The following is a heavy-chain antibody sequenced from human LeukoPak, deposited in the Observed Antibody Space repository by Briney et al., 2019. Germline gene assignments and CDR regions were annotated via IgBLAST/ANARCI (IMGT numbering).Heavy chain of an antibody. V-gene: IGHV5-51*01. Sequence: GESLKISCEGSGYSFASYWIGWVRQMPGKGLEWMGIIYPGDSDTRYSPSFQGQVTISADKSISTAYLQWSSLKASDTAMYYCAGPEIDYGGSPGAFDIWGQGTMVTVSS. J-gene: IGHJ3*02. CDR2: IYPGDSDT. D-gene: IGHD4-23*01. CDR3: AGPEIDYGGSPGAFDI. CDR1: GYSFASYW.